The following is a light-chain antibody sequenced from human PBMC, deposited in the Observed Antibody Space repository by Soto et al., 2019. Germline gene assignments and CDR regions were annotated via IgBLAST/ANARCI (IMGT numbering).Light chain of an antibody. CDR2: DAS. V-gene: IGKV1-5*01. J-gene: IGKJ1*01. CDR1: QSISSW. CDR3: QQYNSYWT. Sequence: GDRVTITCRASQSISSWLAWYQQKPGKAPKLLIYDASSLESGVPSRFSGSGSGTEFTLTISSLQPDDFATYYCQQYNSYWTFGQGTKVEIK.